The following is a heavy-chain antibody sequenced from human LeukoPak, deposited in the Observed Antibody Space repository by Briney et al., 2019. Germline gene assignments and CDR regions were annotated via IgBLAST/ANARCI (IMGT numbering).Heavy chain of an antibody. CDR2: INPNSGGT. CDR3: ARDRGGIGSYYFDC. CDR1: GYTFTGYY. D-gene: IGHD3-16*01. V-gene: IGHV1-2*02. Sequence: ASVKVSCKASGYTFTGYYMHWVRQAPGQGLEWMGWINPNSGGTNYAQKFQGRVTMTRDTSISTAYMELSRLRSDDTAVYFCARDRGGIGSYYFDCWGQGTLVTVSS. J-gene: IGHJ4*02.